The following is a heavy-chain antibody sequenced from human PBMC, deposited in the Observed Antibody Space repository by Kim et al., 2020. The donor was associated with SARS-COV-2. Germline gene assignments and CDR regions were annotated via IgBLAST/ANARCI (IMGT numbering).Heavy chain of an antibody. CDR3: AREWSYGFWSGLDAFDI. J-gene: IGHJ3*02. Sequence: VKGRFTNSRDNAKNSLYLQRNSLRAEDTAVYYCAREWSYGFWSGLDAFDIWGQGTMVNVSS. V-gene: IGHV3-11*04. D-gene: IGHD3-3*01.